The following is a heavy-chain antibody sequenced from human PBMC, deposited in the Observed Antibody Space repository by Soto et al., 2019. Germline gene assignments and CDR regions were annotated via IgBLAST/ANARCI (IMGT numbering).Heavy chain of an antibody. Sequence: ASVKVFCKASGYTFTSYDINWVRQATGQGLEWMGWMNPNSGNTGYAQKFQGRVTMTRNTSISTAYMELSSLRSEDTAVYYCARDALVSNWFDPWGQGTLVTVSS. V-gene: IGHV1-8*01. J-gene: IGHJ5*02. CDR2: MNPNSGNT. CDR3: ARDALVSNWFDP. CDR1: GYTFTSYD. D-gene: IGHD3-16*02.